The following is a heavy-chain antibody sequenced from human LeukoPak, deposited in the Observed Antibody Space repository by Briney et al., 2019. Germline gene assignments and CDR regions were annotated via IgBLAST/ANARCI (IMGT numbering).Heavy chain of an antibody. V-gene: IGHV3-30*03. Sequence: GGSLRLSCAASGFSFGDFGMHWVRQAPGKGLEWVTMISGDGDNKHSADSVKGRFSISKDNSKSTLYLEMHSLRPEDTAAYYCASAGGAAFDLWGLGTLVTVSS. J-gene: IGHJ4*02. D-gene: IGHD6-13*01. CDR3: ASAGGAAFDL. CDR1: GFSFGDFG. CDR2: ISGDGDNK.